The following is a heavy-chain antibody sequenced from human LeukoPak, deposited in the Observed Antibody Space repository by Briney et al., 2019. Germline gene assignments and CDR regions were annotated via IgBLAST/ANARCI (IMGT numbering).Heavy chain of an antibody. J-gene: IGHJ6*03. CDR2: IYSGGSI. Sequence: TSQTLSLTCTVSGASISSGTYYFTWIRQPAGKGLEWIGRIYSGGSIYYNPSLKSRVTISLDTSKNQFSLKLSSVTAADTAVYYCASRGFASGYCSRNSCYDYYFYYMDVWGKGTTVTVSS. CDR3: ASRGFASGYCSRNSCYDYYFYYMDV. V-gene: IGHV4-61*02. D-gene: IGHD2-2*03. CDR1: GASISSGTYY.